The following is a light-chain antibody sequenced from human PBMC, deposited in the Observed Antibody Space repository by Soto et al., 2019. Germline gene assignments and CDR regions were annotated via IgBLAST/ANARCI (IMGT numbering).Light chain of an antibody. Sequence: EIDLTQSPATLSVSPGERVTLSCRASHSVASNLAWYQQKPGQAPRLLMYGTSTRATGIPARFSGSGSGTEFTLTISSLQAEDFAVYFCQQYNNWPPPFTFGPGTKVEVK. CDR1: HSVASN. CDR3: QQYNNWPPPFT. V-gene: IGKV3D-15*01. CDR2: GTS. J-gene: IGKJ3*01.